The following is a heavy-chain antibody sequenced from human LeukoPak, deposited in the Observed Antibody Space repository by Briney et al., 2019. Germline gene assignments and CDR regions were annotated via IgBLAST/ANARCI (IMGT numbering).Heavy chain of an antibody. CDR3: AKDLHDYGDYTKTSPFDY. V-gene: IGHV3-9*01. J-gene: IGHJ4*02. D-gene: IGHD4-17*01. CDR2: ISWNSGSI. CDR1: GFTFDDYA. Sequence: GGSLRLSCAASGFTFDDYAMHWVRQAPGKGLEWVSGISWNSGSIGYADSVKGRFTISRDNAKNSLYLQMNSLRAEDTALYYCAKDLHDYGDYTKTSPFDYWGQGTLVTVSS.